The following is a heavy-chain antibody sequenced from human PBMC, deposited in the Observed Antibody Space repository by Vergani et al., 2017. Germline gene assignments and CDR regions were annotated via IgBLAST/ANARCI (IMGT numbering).Heavy chain of an antibody. CDR1: EYSFGNYW. CDR3: ARHTTYTDS. V-gene: IGHV5-51*01. D-gene: IGHD1-1*01. CDR2: IYPADSAT. Sequence: EVALVPSGPEMRTPGESLKISCKGSEYSFGNYWIGWVRQMPGKGLEWMGIIYPADSATRYSPSFQGQVTISADKSISTAFLQWDSLKASDTALYYCARHTTYTDSWGQGTLVTVAS. J-gene: IGHJ4*02.